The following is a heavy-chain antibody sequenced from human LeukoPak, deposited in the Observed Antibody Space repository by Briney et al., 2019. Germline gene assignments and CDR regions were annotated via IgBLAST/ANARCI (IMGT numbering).Heavy chain of an antibody. CDR3: ARDGDHRAFDI. V-gene: IGHV1-69*04. Sequence: GSSVKVSCKAYGGTFSSYAISWVRQAPGQGLEWMGRIIPILGIANYAQKFQGRVTITADKSTSTAYMELSSLRAEDTAVYYCARDGDHRAFDIWGQGTMVTVSS. CDR2: IIPILGIA. CDR1: GGTFSSYA. J-gene: IGHJ3*02. D-gene: IGHD7-27*01.